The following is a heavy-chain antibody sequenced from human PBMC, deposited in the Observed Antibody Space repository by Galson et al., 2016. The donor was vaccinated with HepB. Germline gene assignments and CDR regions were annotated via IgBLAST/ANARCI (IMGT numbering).Heavy chain of an antibody. D-gene: IGHD2-15*01. CDR3: ARVLRNYCSGGSCYNYYGMDV. CDR1: GFTFANFA. J-gene: IGHJ6*02. CDR2: LSANGVYT. Sequence: SLRLSCAASGFTFANFAMTWVRQAPGKGLEWVSSLSANGVYTYYADPVKGRFTISRDDSKSSLYLQMNSLRAEDTAVYYCARVLRNYCSGGSCYNYYGMDVWGQGTTVTVSS. V-gene: IGHV3-23*01.